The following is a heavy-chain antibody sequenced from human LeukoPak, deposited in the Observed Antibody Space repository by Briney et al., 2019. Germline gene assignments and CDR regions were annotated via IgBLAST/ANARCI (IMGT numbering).Heavy chain of an antibody. Sequence: NHSETLSLTCAVYGGSFSGYYWSWIRQPPGKGLEWIGEINHSGGTKYNPSLKSRVTISVDTSKNQFSLKLSSVTAADTAMYYCARVKDPGGYYYYYYMDVWGKGTTVTVSS. J-gene: IGHJ6*03. D-gene: IGHD3-16*01. V-gene: IGHV4-34*01. CDR1: GGSFSGYY. CDR2: INHSGGT. CDR3: ARVKDPGGYYYYYYMDV.